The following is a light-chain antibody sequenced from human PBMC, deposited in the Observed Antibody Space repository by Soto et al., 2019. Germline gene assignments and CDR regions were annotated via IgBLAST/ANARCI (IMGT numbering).Light chain of an antibody. CDR3: QQHGTSPIT. Sequence: EIVLTQSPYTLSVSPGERSTVSCRASQTVIRNYLAWHQQKPGQTPRLLVYGASSRATGIPDRFSGSGSGTDFTLTISRLEPEDFAVYYCQQHGTSPITFGQGTRLEIK. J-gene: IGKJ5*01. CDR2: GAS. CDR1: QTVIRNY. V-gene: IGKV3-20*01.